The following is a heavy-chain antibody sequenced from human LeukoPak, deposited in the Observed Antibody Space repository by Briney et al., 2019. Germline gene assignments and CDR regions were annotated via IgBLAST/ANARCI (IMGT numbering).Heavy chain of an antibody. V-gene: IGHV1-2*02. CDR1: GYTFTGYY. CDR3: ARGSYSSSFYRDRAEYFQP. J-gene: IGHJ1*01. D-gene: IGHD6-6*01. Sequence: ASVKVSCKASGYTFTGYYMHWVRQAPGQGLEWMGCINPNSGGTNYAQKFQGRVTMTRDTSISTAYMELSRLRSDDTVVYYCARGSYSSSFYRDRAEYFQPWGQGPLVTVSS. CDR2: INPNSGGT.